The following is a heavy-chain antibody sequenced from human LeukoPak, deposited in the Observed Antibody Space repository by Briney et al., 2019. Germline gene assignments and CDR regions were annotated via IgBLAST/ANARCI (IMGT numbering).Heavy chain of an antibody. CDR1: GDSVSSNSAA. Sequence: SQTLSLTFAISGDSVSSNSAAWNWIRQSPSRGLEWLGRTYYRSKWYNDYAVSVKSRITINPDTSKNQFSLQLNSVTPEDTAVYYCARDLGVVIGYYYYYGMDVWGQGTTVTVSS. CDR3: ARDLGVVIGYYYYYGMDV. CDR2: TYYRSKWYN. J-gene: IGHJ6*02. D-gene: IGHD3-3*01. V-gene: IGHV6-1*01.